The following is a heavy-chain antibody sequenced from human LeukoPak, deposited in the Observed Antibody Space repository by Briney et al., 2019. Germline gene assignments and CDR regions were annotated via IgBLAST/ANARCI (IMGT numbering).Heavy chain of an antibody. CDR2: IEQDGGEK. J-gene: IGHJ3*02. Sequence: PGGSLRLSCAASGFTFSSYWMNWVRQAPGKGLEWVANIEQDGGEKNYVDSVKGRFTISRDNAKKSLYLQMNSLRAEDTAIYYCARDEDLFVQYSNSWYDAYDIWGQGTMVTVSS. CDR3: ARDEDLFVQYSNSWYDAYDI. CDR1: GFTFSSYW. D-gene: IGHD6-13*01. V-gene: IGHV3-7*01.